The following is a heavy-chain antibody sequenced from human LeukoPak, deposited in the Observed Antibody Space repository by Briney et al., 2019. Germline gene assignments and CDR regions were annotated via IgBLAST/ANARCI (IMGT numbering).Heavy chain of an antibody. CDR2: ISGSGGST. J-gene: IGHJ6*02. CDR1: EFSFSSYA. Sequence: GGSLRLSCAASEFSFSSYAMSWVRQAPGKGLEWVSAISGSGGSTYYADSVKGRFTISRDNSKNTLYLQMNSLRAEDTAVYYCARAVAGTFGGYPFYYGMDVWGQGTTVTVSS. CDR3: ARAVAGTFGGYPFYYGMDV. V-gene: IGHV3-23*01. D-gene: IGHD3-16*01.